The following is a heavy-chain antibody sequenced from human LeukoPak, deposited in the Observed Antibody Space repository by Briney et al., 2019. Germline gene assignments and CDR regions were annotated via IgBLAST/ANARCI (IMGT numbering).Heavy chain of an antibody. D-gene: IGHD6-19*01. CDR3: ARAQWLVRPTFDY. CDR1: GFTFSSYW. Sequence: GGSLRLSCAASGFTFSSYWMSWVRQAPGKGLEWVANINQDGSEKYYVDSVKGRFTISRDNAKNSLYLQMNSLRAEDTAVYYCARAQWLVRPTFDYWGQGTLVTVSS. J-gene: IGHJ4*02. CDR2: INQDGSEK. V-gene: IGHV3-7*01.